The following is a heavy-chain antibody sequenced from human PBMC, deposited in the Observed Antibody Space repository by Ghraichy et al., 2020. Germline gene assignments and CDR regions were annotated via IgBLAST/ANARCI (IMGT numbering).Heavy chain of an antibody. Sequence: GESLNISCIASGFTFSDYSVNWVRQAPGKGLEWISYISSGSSTIFYADSVKGRFTISRDNAKKSLFLQMSSLRAEDTAVYYCARFQRGFDYWGQGTLVTVSS. D-gene: IGHD3-10*01. CDR3: ARFQRGFDY. CDR1: GFTFSDYS. J-gene: IGHJ4*02. V-gene: IGHV3-48*01. CDR2: ISSGSSTI.